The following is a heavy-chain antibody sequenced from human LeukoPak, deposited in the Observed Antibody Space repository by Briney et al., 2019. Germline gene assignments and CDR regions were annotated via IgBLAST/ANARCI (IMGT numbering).Heavy chain of an antibody. D-gene: IGHD3-10*01. CDR1: GFTFDDYG. CDR3: ARVGFDYYGSGSYIPADY. J-gene: IGHJ4*02. CDR2: INWNGGST. Sequence: GGPLRLSCAASGFTFDDYGMSWVRQAPGKGLEWVSGINWNGGSTGYADSVKGRFTISRDNAKNSLYLQMNSLRAEDTALYYCARVGFDYYGSGSYIPADYWGQGTLVTVSS. V-gene: IGHV3-20*04.